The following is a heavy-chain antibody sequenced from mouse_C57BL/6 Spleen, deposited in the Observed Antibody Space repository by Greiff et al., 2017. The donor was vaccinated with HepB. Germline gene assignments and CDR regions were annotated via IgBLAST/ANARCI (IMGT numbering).Heavy chain of an antibody. CDR2: IDPSDSYT. V-gene: IGHV1-50*01. D-gene: IGHD1-1*01. CDR3: ARGDYYGSSSYAMDY. J-gene: IGHJ4*01. CDR1: GYTFTSYW. Sequence: VQLQQPGAELVKPGASVKLSCKASGYTFTSYWMQWVKQRPGQGLEWIGEIDPSDSYTNYNQKFKGKATLTVDTSSSTAYMQLSSLTSEDSAVYYWARGDYYGSSSYAMDYWGQGTSVTVSS.